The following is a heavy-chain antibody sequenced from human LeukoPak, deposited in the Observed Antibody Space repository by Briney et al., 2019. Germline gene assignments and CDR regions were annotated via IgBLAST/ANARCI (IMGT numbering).Heavy chain of an antibody. CDR1: GFTFSSYE. J-gene: IGHJ4*02. D-gene: IGHD5-12*01. Sequence: GGSLRLSCAASGFTFSSYEMNWVRQAPGKGLEWVSYISSSGSTIYYADSVKGRFTISRDNAKNSLYLQMNSLRAEDTAVYYCARDEGDSGYDYIDYWGQGTLVTVSS. V-gene: IGHV3-48*03. CDR3: ARDEGDSGYDYIDY. CDR2: ISSSGSTI.